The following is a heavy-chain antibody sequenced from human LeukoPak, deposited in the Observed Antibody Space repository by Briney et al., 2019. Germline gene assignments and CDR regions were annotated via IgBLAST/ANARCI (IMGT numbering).Heavy chain of an antibody. CDR3: ARDARGTYYDILTGHYYFDY. CDR2: INHSGST. J-gene: IGHJ4*02. CDR1: GGSFSGYY. D-gene: IGHD3-9*01. V-gene: IGHV4-34*01. Sequence: SETLSLTCAVYGGSFSGYYWSWIRQPPGKGLEWIGEINHSGSTNYNPSLKSRVTISVDTSKNQFSLELSSVTAADMAVYYCARDARGTYYDILTGHYYFDYWGQGTLVTVSS.